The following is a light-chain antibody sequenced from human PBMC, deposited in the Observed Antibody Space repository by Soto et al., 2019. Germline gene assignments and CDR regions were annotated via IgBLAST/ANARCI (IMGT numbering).Light chain of an antibody. J-gene: IGLJ1*01. CDR3: CSYAGSYTYV. Sequence: QSALTQPHSVSGSPGQSVTISCTGTSSDVGGYNHVSWYQQHPGKAPKLMLYDVNKRPSGVPDRFSGSKSGNTASLTISGLQAEDEADYYCCSYAGSYTYVFGTGTKVTVL. V-gene: IGLV2-11*01. CDR1: SSDVGGYNH. CDR2: DVN.